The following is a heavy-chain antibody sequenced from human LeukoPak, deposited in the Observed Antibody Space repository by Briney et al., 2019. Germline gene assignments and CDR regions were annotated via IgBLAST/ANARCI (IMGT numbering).Heavy chain of an antibody. CDR2: IYSDGTT. D-gene: IGHD3-10*01. V-gene: IGHV3-53*01. CDR3: AKGRRFGELHVGEFFDY. Sequence: SGGSLRLSCAASGFTVSTNYMSWVRQAPGKGLEWVSVIYSDGTTYYADSVKGRFTISRDNSKNTLYLQMNSLRAEDTAVYYCAKGRRFGELHVGEFFDYWGQGTLVTVSS. J-gene: IGHJ4*02. CDR1: GFTVSTNY.